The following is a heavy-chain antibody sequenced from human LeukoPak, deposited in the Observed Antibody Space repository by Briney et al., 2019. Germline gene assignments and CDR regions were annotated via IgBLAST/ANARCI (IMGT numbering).Heavy chain of an antibody. J-gene: IGHJ5*02. CDR1: GGSISSGSYY. CDR2: IYTSGST. CDR3: ARSLGTMIVVVTHNWFDP. Sequence: SETPSLTRTVSGGSISSGSYYWSWIRQPAGKGLEWIGRIYTSGSTNYNPSLKSRVTISVDTSKNQFSLKLSSVTAADTAVYYCARSLGTMIVVVTHNWFDPWGQGTLVTVSS. V-gene: IGHV4-61*02. D-gene: IGHD3-22*01.